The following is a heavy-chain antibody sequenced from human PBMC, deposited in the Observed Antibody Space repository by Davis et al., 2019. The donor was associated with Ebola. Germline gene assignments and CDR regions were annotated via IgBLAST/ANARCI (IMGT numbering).Heavy chain of an antibody. CDR2: IGASDEGI. D-gene: IGHD1-26*01. J-gene: IGHJ4*02. CDR1: GFSFNIYG. V-gene: IGHV3-48*04. Sequence: GESLKISCAASGFSFNIYGMYWFRQPPGKGLEWVSYIGASDEGISYADSVKGRFTISRDNAKNSLYLQMNSLRADDTALYYCVKDLSGSYYGPFDYWGQGTLVTVSS. CDR3: VKDLSGSYYGPFDY.